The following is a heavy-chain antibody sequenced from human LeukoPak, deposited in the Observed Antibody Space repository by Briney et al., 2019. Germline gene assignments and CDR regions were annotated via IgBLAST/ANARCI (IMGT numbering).Heavy chain of an antibody. CDR3: ARSVRPYYDFWSGYSFDP. D-gene: IGHD3-3*01. Sequence: KPSETLSLTCTVSGGSISSSSYYWGWIRQPPGKGLEWIGYIYYSGSTNYNPSLKSRVTISVDTSKNQFSLKLSSVTAADTAVYYCARSVRPYYDFWSGYSFDPWGQGTLVTVSS. J-gene: IGHJ5*02. V-gene: IGHV4-61*05. CDR1: GGSISSSSYY. CDR2: IYYSGST.